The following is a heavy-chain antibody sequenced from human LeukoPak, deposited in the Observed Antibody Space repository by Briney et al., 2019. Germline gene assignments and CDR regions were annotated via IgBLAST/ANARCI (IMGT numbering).Heavy chain of an antibody. CDR3: ASPXSYLAGTGLHFDF. V-gene: IGHV1-69*05. D-gene: IGHD6-19*01. CDR1: LGSFSNYT. CDR2: LIPVFRTA. Sequence: ASVKVSCKASLGSFSNYTISWVRQAPGQGLEGMGGLIPVFRTANYAQRFQGRAMFTTDESTSTAYMELSSLKSEDTAIYFCASPXSYLAGTGLHFDFWGQGTLVTVSS. J-gene: IGHJ4*02.